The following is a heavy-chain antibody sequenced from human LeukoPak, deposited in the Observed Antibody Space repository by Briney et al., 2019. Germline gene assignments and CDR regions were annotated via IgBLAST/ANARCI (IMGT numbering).Heavy chain of an antibody. Sequence: GGSLRLSCAASGFTFSSYSMNWVRQAPGKGLEWVSSISSSSSYIYYADSEKGRFTISRDNAKNSLYLQMNSLRAEDTAVYYCARVYCSGGSCYSVVYYYGMDVWGQGTTVTVSS. CDR2: ISSSSSYI. J-gene: IGHJ6*02. D-gene: IGHD2-15*01. CDR1: GFTFSSYS. V-gene: IGHV3-21*01. CDR3: ARVYCSGGSCYSVVYYYGMDV.